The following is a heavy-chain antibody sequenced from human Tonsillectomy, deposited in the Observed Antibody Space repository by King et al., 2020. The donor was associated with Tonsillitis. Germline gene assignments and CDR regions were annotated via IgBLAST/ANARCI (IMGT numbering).Heavy chain of an antibody. Sequence: QLVQSGGGLVQPGGSLRLSCAASGFTFSSYWMSWVRQAPGKGLEWVANIKQDGSEKYYVDLVKGRFTISRDNAKNSLYLQMNSLRAEDTAVYYCARERSSSTKEGYYYGMDVWGQGTTVTVSS. D-gene: IGHD6-6*01. CDR1: GFTFSSYW. CDR2: IKQDGSEK. J-gene: IGHJ6*02. CDR3: ARERSSSTKEGYYYGMDV. V-gene: IGHV3-7*01.